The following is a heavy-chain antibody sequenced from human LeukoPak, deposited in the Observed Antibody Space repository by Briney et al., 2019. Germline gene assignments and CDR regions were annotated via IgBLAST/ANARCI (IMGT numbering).Heavy chain of an antibody. V-gene: IGHV4-59*01. CDR3: ARGGYSHGYSTLDH. J-gene: IGHJ1*01. CDR1: GGPTSSNY. Sequence: SETLSLTCTFSGGPTSSNYWSCIRQPPGKGVEWIWYIFYNVATKYNPTLESRVTMSVDTSKNQFSLKLSSVTAADTAVYYCARGGYSHGYSTLDHWGQGTLVTVSS. D-gene: IGHD5-18*01. CDR2: IFYNVAT.